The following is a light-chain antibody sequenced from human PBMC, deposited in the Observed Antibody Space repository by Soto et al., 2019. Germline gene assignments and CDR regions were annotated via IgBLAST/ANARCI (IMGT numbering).Light chain of an antibody. J-gene: IGLJ3*02. CDR2: EVS. Sequence: QSALTQPASVSGSPGQSVTISCTGTNSDVGAYDFVSWYQQHPGKAPKVMIYEVSIRPSVVSNRFSGSKSGNTASLTISGLQADDEADYYCSSYAGNYTVVFGGGTKLTVL. CDR3: SSYAGNYTVV. CDR1: NSDVGAYDF. V-gene: IGLV2-14*01.